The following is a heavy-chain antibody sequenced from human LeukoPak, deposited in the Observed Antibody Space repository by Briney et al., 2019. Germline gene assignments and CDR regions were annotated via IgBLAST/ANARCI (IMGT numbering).Heavy chain of an antibody. V-gene: IGHV4-4*02. D-gene: IGHD5-12*01. CDR3: SVGYDHYYYYMDV. CDR2: IYHSGST. Sequence: PSGTLSLTCAVSGGSISSSNWWSWVRPPPGKGREWIGEIYHSGSTNYNPSLKSRVTISGDKSKNQFSLQLSSVTAADTAVYYCSVGYDHYYYYMDVWGKGTTVTVSS. J-gene: IGHJ6*03. CDR1: GGSISSSNW.